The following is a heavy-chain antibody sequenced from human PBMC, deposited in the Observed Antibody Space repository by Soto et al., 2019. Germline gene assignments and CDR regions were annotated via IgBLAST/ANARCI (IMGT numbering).Heavy chain of an antibody. CDR3: NTGSVEGV. D-gene: IGHD2-15*01. J-gene: IGHJ6*02. Sequence: EVQLVESGGGFIYPGGSLRLSCAASGLTISNAWMNWVRQAPGKGLEWVGRIKTTTEGGTTDYAAAVKGRFTVSRDDSKNTLYLQMNSLRTEDTAVYYCNTGSVEGVWGQGTTVTVSS. V-gene: IGHV3-15*07. CDR2: IKTTTEGGTT. CDR1: GLTISNAW.